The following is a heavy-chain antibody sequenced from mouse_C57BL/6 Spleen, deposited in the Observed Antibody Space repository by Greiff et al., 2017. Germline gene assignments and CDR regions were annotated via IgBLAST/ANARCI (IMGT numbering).Heavy chain of an antibody. CDR3: APADYYGSSHLHY. D-gene: IGHD1-1*01. J-gene: IGHJ2*01. CDR2: IHPNSGST. CDR1: GYTFTSYW. V-gene: IGHV1-64*01. Sequence: QVQLQQPGAELVKPGASVKLSCKASGYTFTSYWMHWVKQRPGQGLEWIGMIHPNSGSTNYNEKFKSKATLTVDKSSSTAYMQLSSLTSEDSAVYYCAPADYYGSSHLHYWGQGTTLPVSS.